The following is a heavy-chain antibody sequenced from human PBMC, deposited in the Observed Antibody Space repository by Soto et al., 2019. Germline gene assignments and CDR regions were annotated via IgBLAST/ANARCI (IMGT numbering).Heavy chain of an antibody. CDR3: ATLWLGESPH. Sequence: QLQLQESSSGLVKPSETLSLTCTVSGGSISRNSYYWGWIRQPPGKGLEWIGSIYYTGSTYYNPSLKSRVTISVDTSKNQFSLKLSSVTAADTAVYYCATLWLGESPHWGQGTLVTVSS. V-gene: IGHV4-39*01. CDR1: GGSISRNSYY. D-gene: IGHD3-10*01. CDR2: IYYTGST. J-gene: IGHJ4*02.